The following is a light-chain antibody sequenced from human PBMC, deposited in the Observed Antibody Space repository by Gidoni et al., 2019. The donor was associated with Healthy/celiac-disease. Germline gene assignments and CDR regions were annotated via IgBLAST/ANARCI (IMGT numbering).Light chain of an antibody. CDR2: GNS. CDR1: SSNIGAGYD. V-gene: IGLV1-40*01. Sequence: QSVLTQPPSVSGAPGQRVTISCPWSSSNIGAGYDVHWYQQLPGTAPQLLISGNSNRPSGVPDRFSGSKSGTSASLAITGLQAEDEADYYCQSYDSSLSAYVVFGGGTKLTVL. CDR3: QSYDSSLSAYVV. J-gene: IGLJ2*01.